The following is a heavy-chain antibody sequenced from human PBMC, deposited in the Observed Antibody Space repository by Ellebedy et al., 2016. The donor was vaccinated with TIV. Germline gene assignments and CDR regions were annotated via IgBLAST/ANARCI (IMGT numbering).Heavy chain of an antibody. CDR2: MNGDGNER. CDR3: ARGRSFN. CDR1: GFTFSTSW. J-gene: IGHJ4*02. V-gene: IGHV3-7*03. Sequence: GESLKISCAVSGFTFSTSWMSWVRQAPGQGLEWVANMNGDGNERYYVDSVKGRFTISRDNAKNSLYLQMNSLRAEDTAVYYCARGRSFNWGQGTLVTVSS. D-gene: IGHD3-10*01.